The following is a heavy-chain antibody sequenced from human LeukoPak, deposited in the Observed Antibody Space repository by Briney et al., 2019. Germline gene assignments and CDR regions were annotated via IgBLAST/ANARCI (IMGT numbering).Heavy chain of an antibody. CDR3: AKDRLPLSSAYYYVPFDY. J-gene: IGHJ4*02. V-gene: IGHV3-23*01. CDR1: GFTFSSYA. Sequence: GASLRLSCAASGFTFSSYAGNWVRQAPGGGVEWVSGISASGGYTYYADSVKGRFTISRDNSKHTLYLQMNSLRVEDTAVYYCAKDRLPLSSAYYYVPFDYWGQGTLVTVSS. CDR2: ISASGGYT. D-gene: IGHD3-22*01.